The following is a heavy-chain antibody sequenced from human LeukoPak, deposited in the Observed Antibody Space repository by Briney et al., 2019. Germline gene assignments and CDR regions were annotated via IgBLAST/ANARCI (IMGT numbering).Heavy chain of an antibody. J-gene: IGHJ3*01. V-gene: IGHV3-74*01. Sequence: PGGSLRLSCAASGFTFSSNWMHWVRQAPGKGLVWVSRINEDGSTTNYADSVKGRSTIFRDNAKNTLYLQMNSLRAEDTAVYYCARSSYSSSSSVWGQGTMVTVSS. CDR3: ARSSYSSSSSV. D-gene: IGHD6-6*01. CDR2: INEDGSTT. CDR1: GFTFSSNW.